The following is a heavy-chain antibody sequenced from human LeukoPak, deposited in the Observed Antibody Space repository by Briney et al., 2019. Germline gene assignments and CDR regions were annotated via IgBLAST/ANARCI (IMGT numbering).Heavy chain of an antibody. V-gene: IGHV3-74*01. D-gene: IGHD6-19*01. CDR3: ARGGSGFERYFDL. Sequence: PGGSLRLSCAASGFTFSSYWMHWVRQAPGKGLMWVSRINSDGSITNYADSVKGRFTISRDNAKNSLYLQMNSLRAEDTAVYYCARGGSGFERYFDLWGRGALVTVSS. CDR2: INSDGSIT. J-gene: IGHJ2*01. CDR1: GFTFSSYW.